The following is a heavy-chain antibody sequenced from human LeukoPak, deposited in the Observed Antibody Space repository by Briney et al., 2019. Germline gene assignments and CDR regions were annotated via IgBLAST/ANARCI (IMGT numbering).Heavy chain of an antibody. CDR3: ARASDYDSSSYYYFDY. J-gene: IGHJ4*02. CDR2: IYHSGST. CDR1: GGSISSGGYS. V-gene: IGHV4-30-2*01. Sequence: PSETLSLTCAVSGGSISSGGYSWSWIRQPPGKGLEWIGYIYHSGSTYYNPSLKSRVTISVDRSKNQFFLKLSSVTAADTAVYYCARASDYDSSSYYYFDYWGQGTLVTVSS. D-gene: IGHD3-22*01.